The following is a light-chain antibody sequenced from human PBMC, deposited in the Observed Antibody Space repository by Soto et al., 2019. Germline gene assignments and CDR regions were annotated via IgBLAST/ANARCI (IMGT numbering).Light chain of an antibody. CDR2: LGS. CDR3: MQALQAPIT. CDR1: QSLLHSDGYNY. J-gene: IGKJ5*01. V-gene: IGKV2-28*01. Sequence: DVVMTQSPLSLPVTPGEPASISCRSSQSLLHSDGYNYLDWYLQKPGQSPQLLIYLGSNRASGVPDRFSGTGSGTDFTLKISRVEAEDVAVYYCMQALQAPITFGQGTRLEI.